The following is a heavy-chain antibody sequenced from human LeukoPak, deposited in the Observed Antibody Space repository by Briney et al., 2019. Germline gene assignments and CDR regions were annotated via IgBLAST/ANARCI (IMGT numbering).Heavy chain of an antibody. CDR1: GFTFSSYS. V-gene: IGHV3-21*04. Sequence: PGGSLRLSCAASGFTFSSYSMNWVRQAPGKGLEWVSSISSSSSSYKYYSDSVKGRFTISRDNAKNSLYLQMNRLRAEDTAFYYCARGSSFSNYWGQGTLVTVSS. D-gene: IGHD2-2*01. J-gene: IGHJ4*02. CDR3: ARGSSFSNY. CDR2: ISSSSSSYK.